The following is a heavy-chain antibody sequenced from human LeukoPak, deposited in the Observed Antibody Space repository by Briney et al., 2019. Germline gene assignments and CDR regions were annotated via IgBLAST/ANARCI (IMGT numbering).Heavy chain of an antibody. J-gene: IGHJ4*02. CDR1: GGSISSSSCY. CDR3: ARLKRASSHFDY. V-gene: IGHV4-39*01. Sequence: PSETLSLTCTVSGGSISSSSCYWGWIRQPPGKGLEWIGSIYYSGSTYYNPSLKSRVTISVDTSKNQFSLKLSSVTAADTAVYYCARLKRASSHFDYWGQGTLVTVSS. CDR2: IYYSGST. D-gene: IGHD6-13*01.